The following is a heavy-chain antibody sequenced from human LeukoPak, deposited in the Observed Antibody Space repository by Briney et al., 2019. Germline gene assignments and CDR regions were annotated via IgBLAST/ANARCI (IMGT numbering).Heavy chain of an antibody. CDR3: TILGSGSYYNDGY. J-gene: IGHJ4*02. CDR1: EFTFSNYP. CDR2: ISGSGGST. V-gene: IGHV3-23*01. Sequence: PGSSLRLSCAASEFTFSNYPMHWVRQAPGKGLEWVSAISGSGGSTYYADSVKGRFTISRDNSKNTLYLQMNSLRAEDTAVYYFTILGSGSYYNDGYWGQGTLVTVSS. D-gene: IGHD3-10*01.